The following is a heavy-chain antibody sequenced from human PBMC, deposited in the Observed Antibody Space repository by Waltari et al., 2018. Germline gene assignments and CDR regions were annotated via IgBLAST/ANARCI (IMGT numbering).Heavy chain of an antibody. CDR1: GSTPNNNY. V-gene: IGHV3-53*01. Sequence: EVQLVESGGGLIQPGASLRLSCAASGSTPNNNYMSWVRQAPGKGLEWVSVIYAGSGGTFYAESVKGRFTISRDNSKNTLYLDLNRLTAEDTAVYYCARAGLGSPLQWLQLLDSWGRGTLVTVSS. CDR3: ARAGLGSPLQWLQLLDS. J-gene: IGHJ4*02. D-gene: IGHD5-12*01. CDR2: IYAGSGGT.